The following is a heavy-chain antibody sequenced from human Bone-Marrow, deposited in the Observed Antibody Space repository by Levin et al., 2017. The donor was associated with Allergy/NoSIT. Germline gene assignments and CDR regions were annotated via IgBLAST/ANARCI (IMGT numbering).Heavy chain of an antibody. D-gene: IGHD5-18*01. J-gene: IGHJ4*02. CDR3: VRDRYSFGRNSPHFDY. CDR2: ISSSGGTI. V-gene: IGHV3-48*01. Sequence: GGSLRLSCAASGFTFSDYAMNWVRQAPGKGLEWVSYISSSGGTIYYADSVKGRFTISRASAQTSLSLQLDSLRPEDTAIDYCVRDRYSFGRNSPHFDYWGQGTLVTVSS. CDR1: GFTFSDYA.